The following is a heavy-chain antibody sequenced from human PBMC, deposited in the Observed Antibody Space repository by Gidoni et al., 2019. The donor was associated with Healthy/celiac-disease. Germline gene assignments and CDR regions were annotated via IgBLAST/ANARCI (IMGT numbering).Heavy chain of an antibody. CDR3: ARRAGSMVRGVIPKPGRDIYYYYYGMDV. CDR1: GFTFSSYW. Sequence: GGGLVQPGGSLRLSCAASGFTFSSYWMSWVRQAPGKGLEWVANIKQDGSEKYYVDSVKGRFTISRDNAKNSLYLQMNSLRAEDTAVYYCARRAGSMVRGVIPKPGRDIYYYYYGMDVWGQGTTVTVSS. CDR2: IKQDGSEK. V-gene: IGHV3-7*01. J-gene: IGHJ6*02. D-gene: IGHD3-10*01.